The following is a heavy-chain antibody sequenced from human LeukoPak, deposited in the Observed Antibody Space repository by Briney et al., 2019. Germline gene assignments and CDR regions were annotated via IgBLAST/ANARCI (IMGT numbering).Heavy chain of an antibody. CDR1: GFTFRNYG. D-gene: IGHD1-1*01. J-gene: IGHJ4*02. Sequence: PGGSLRLSCAASGFTFRNYGMHWVRQAPGKGLEWVAIIRFDGSKNNYADSVKGRFTISRDNSKNTVFLQLDSLRAEDTAAYYCARYNSGTIDYWGQGTPVTVSS. V-gene: IGHV3-33*01. CDR2: IRFDGSKN. CDR3: ARYNSGTIDY.